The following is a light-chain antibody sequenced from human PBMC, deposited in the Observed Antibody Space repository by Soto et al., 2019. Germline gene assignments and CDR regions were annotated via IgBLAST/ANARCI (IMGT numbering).Light chain of an antibody. CDR2: ENN. CDR1: SSNIGNNY. Sequence: QSVLTQPPSVSAAPGQKVTISCSGSSSNIGNNYVSWYQQFPGTAPKLLIYENNKRPSGIPDRSSGSKSGTSATLGITGLQTGDEADYYCGTWDSSLSAGVFGGGTKLTVL. J-gene: IGLJ2*01. CDR3: GTWDSSLSAGV. V-gene: IGLV1-51*02.